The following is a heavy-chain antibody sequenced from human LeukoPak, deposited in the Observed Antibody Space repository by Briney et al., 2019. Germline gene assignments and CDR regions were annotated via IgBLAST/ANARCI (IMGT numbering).Heavy chain of an antibody. Sequence: ASVKVSCKAPGYTFTDYDINWVRQATGQGLEWMGWMNPNSGNTGYAQKFQGRVTMTKNTSISTAYLELSSLRSEDTAVYYCARDPRSYSSTYWGQGTLVTVSS. J-gene: IGHJ4*02. D-gene: IGHD6-13*01. V-gene: IGHV1-8*01. CDR3: ARDPRSYSSTY. CDR2: MNPNSGNT. CDR1: GYTFTDYD.